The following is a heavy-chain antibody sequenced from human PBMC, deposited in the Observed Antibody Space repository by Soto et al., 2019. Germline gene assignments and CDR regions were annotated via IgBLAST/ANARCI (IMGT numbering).Heavy chain of an antibody. J-gene: IGHJ3*02. CDR2: ISAYNGNT. Sequence: QVQLVQSGAEVKKPGASVKVSCKASGYTFTIYGISWVRQAPGQGLEWMGWISAYNGNTNYAQKLQGRVTMTTDTSTSTAYMELRSLRSDDTAVYYCARDLVNYYDSSGYYYSGDAFDIWGQGTMVTVSS. V-gene: IGHV1-18*01. D-gene: IGHD3-22*01. CDR3: ARDLVNYYDSSGYYYSGDAFDI. CDR1: GYTFTIYG.